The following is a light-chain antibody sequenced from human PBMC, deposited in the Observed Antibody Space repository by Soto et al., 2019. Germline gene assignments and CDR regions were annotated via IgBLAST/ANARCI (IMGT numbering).Light chain of an antibody. CDR3: QQYGRSAMYT. CDR2: GAS. CDR1: QSVSSSY. V-gene: IGKV3-20*01. Sequence: EVVLTQSPGTLSLSPGERATLSCRASQSVSSSYLVWYQQKPGQAPRLLIYGASSRATGIPDRFSGSGSGTDCTLTISRLEPEDFALYYCQQYGRSAMYTFGQGTKVEI. J-gene: IGKJ2*01.